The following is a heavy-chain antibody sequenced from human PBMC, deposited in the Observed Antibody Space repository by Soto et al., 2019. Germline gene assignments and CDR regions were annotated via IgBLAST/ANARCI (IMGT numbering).Heavy chain of an antibody. CDR3: ARASGYCGGDCYRSAFDI. CDR1: GGTFSSYA. J-gene: IGHJ3*02. Sequence: QVQLVQSGAEVKKPGSSVKVSCKASGGTFSSYAISWVRQAPGQGLEWMGGIIPIFGTANYAQKFQGRVTSTADESTSTAYMELSSLRSEDTAVYYCARASGYCGGDCYRSAFDIWGQGTMVTVSS. D-gene: IGHD2-21*02. V-gene: IGHV1-69*01. CDR2: IIPIFGTA.